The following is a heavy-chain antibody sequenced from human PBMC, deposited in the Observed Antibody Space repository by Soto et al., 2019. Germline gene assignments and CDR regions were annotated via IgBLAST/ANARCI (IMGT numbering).Heavy chain of an antibody. V-gene: IGHV1-18*01. CDR1: GYTFTSYG. CDR3: ARVISGWYKFTWFDP. CDR2: ISAYNGNT. D-gene: IGHD6-19*01. Sequence: ASVKVSCKAAGYTFTSYGISWVRQAPGQGLEWMGWISAYNGNTNYAQKLQGRVTMTTDTSTSTAYMELRSLRSDDTAVYYCARVISGWYKFTWFDPWGQGTLVTVSS. J-gene: IGHJ5*02.